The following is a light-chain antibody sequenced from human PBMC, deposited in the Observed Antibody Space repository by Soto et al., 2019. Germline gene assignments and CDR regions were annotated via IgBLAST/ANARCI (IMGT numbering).Light chain of an antibody. Sequence: EIVLTQSPGTLSLSPGERATLSCRASQSVSNSYLAWYQQKPGQAPRLLIYGASSRATGIPDRFSGSGSGTDFTLTISRLEPEDLAVYFCQQYDSSPLTFGGGTKVEIK. CDR2: GAS. J-gene: IGKJ4*01. CDR3: QQYDSSPLT. V-gene: IGKV3-20*01. CDR1: QSVSNSY.